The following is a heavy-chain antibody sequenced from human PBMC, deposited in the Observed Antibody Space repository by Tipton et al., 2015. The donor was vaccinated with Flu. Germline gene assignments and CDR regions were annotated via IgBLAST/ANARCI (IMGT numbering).Heavy chain of an antibody. CDR3: VREDYDILTGSFSGFS. CDR1: SGSIRSTNYF. CDR2: IYPSGTT. J-gene: IGHJ4*02. D-gene: IGHD3-9*01. Sequence: TLSLTCTVSSGSIRSTNYFCAWIRQPPGKRLELIGSIYPSGTTYYNPSLKSRVTISVDRSKKQLSLKLTSVTAADTAMYYCVREDYDILTGSFSGFSWGRGTLVTVSS. V-gene: IGHV4-39*07.